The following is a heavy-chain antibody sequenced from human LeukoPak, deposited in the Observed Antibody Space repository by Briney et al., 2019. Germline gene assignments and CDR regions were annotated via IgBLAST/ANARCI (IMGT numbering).Heavy chain of an antibody. J-gene: IGHJ4*02. V-gene: IGHV3-48*04. CDR2: ISSSSSTI. CDR3: ARDLGMAGFDY. D-gene: IGHD5-24*01. CDR1: GFTFSSYS. Sequence: PGGSLRLSCAASGFTFSSYSMNWVRQAPGKGLEWVSYISSSSSTIYYADSVKGRFTISRDNAKNSLYLQMNSLRAEDTAVYYCARDLGMAGFDYWGQGTLVTVSS.